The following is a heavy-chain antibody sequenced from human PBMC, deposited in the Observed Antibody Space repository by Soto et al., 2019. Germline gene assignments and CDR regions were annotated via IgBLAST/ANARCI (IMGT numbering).Heavy chain of an antibody. CDR2: IYSGGTS. D-gene: IGHD3-16*01. J-gene: IGHJ6*02. CDR3: ARGGYDGMDV. CDR1: GFTVTSDY. Sequence: EVQLVETGGGLIQPGGSLRLSCAASGFTVTSDYMTWVRQAPGKGLEWVSVIYSGGTSYYADSVKGRFTVSRDNSKNTLYLQMNSLTSEDTAVYHCARGGYDGMDVWGQGTTVTVSS. V-gene: IGHV3-53*05.